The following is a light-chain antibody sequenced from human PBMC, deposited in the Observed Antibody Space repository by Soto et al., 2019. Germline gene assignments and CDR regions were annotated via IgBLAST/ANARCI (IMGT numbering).Light chain of an antibody. J-gene: IGLJ2*01. CDR2: NTN. CDR1: SSNIQNNI. Sequence: QSVLTQPPSASRTPGQRVTISCSGSSSNIQNNIVNWYQQLPGTAPKLLIYNTNQRPSGVPDRFSGSKSGTSASLAISGLQAEDEADYYCQSYDSSLSGYVVFGGGTKLTVL. V-gene: IGLV1-44*01. CDR3: QSYDSSLSGYVV.